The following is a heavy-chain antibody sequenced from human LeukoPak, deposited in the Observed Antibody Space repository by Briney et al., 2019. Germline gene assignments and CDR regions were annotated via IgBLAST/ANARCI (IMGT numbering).Heavy chain of an antibody. D-gene: IGHD6-19*01. CDR3: ARSPHSSGWYTVPTTVDY. J-gene: IGHJ4*02. Sequence: ASVKVSCKASGYTFTGYYMHWVRQAPGQGLEWMGWINPNSGGTNYAQKFQGRVTMTRDTSISTAYMELSRLRSDDTAVYYCARSPHSSGWYTVPTTVDYWGQGTLVTVSS. CDR2: INPNSGGT. V-gene: IGHV1-2*02. CDR1: GYTFTGYY.